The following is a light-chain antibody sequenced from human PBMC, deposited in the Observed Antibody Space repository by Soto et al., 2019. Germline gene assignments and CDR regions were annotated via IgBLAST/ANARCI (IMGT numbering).Light chain of an antibody. CDR1: QSVSSDY. CDR2: GAS. J-gene: IGKJ3*01. CDR3: QHYDNSPPSVT. V-gene: IGKV3-20*01. Sequence: EIVMMQSPVTLSVSPGERATLSCTASQSVSSDYLVWYQQKPGQAPRLLIYGASRRATGIPDRFSGSGSGTDFILTISRLEPEDFAVYYCQHYDNSPPSVTFGPGTKVDIK.